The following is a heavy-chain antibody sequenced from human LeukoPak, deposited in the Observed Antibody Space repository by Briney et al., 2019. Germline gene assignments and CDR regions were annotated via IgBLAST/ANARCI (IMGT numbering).Heavy chain of an antibody. Sequence: GASVKVSCKASGGTFSSYAISWVRQAHGQGLEWMGGIIPIFGTANYAQKFQGRVTITTDESTSTAYMELSSLRSEDTAVYYCARTAATDYYYYYMDVWGKGTTVTVSS. CDR3: ARTAATDYYYYYMDV. D-gene: IGHD2-15*01. J-gene: IGHJ6*03. CDR2: IIPIFGTA. V-gene: IGHV1-69*05. CDR1: GGTFSSYA.